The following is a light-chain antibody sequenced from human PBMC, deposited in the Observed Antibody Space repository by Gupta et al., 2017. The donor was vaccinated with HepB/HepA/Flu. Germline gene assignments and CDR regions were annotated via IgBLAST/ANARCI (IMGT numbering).Light chain of an antibody. V-gene: IGKV3-15*01. CDR2: GAC. CDR1: QSLSSN. J-gene: IGKJ4*01. CDR3: HQHNSLIT. Sequence: EIAMTQSPATLSVSPGERSILSCRASQSLSSNLAWYQQKPGQTPRLIINGACTRARGITASFSGSGERKDFTRTSSRRQYEASEVYYGHQHNSLITFGRGTKVDIK.